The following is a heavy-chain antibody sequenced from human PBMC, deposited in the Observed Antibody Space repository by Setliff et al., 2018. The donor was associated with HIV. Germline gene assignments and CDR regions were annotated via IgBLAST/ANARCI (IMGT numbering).Heavy chain of an antibody. Sequence: SETLSLTCTVSGGSITPHYWSWIRQPPGKGLEWIGLIYYSGSTNYSPSLKSRVTISVDSSKNQFSLKLTSVTAADAAIYYCARQFPPYHSGAHYSDLWGQGTLVTVSS. CDR3: ARQFPPYHSGAHYSDL. J-gene: IGHJ5*02. CDR2: IYYSGST. D-gene: IGHD6-19*01. V-gene: IGHV4-59*11. CDR1: GGSITPHY.